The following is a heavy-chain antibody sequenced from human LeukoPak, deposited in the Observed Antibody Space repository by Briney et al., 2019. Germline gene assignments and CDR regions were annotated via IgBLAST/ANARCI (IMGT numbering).Heavy chain of an antibody. CDR2: IFGSGGSP. J-gene: IGHJ4*02. CDR3: GKTTVGYSSGQKPAWPVDY. V-gene: IGHV3-23*01. Sequence: GGSLRLSCEASGFTFGGHAMYWVRQAPGKGLEWVAGIFGSGGSPHYADPVKGRFTISRDNSRNTVYLQINSLRAEDTAVYYCGKTTVGYSSGQKPAWPVDYWGQGTLVTVSS. D-gene: IGHD5-18*01. CDR1: GFTFGGHA.